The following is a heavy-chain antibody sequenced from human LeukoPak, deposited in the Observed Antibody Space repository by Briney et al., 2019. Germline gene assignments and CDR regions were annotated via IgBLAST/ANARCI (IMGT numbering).Heavy chain of an antibody. Sequence: SETLSLTCAVSGYSISSGYCWGWIRQPPGKGLEWIWSIYHSGSTYYHPSVKIRDTISVDTSKNQFSLKLSSVTAADTAVYYCARHGEWLTVDYWGQGTLVTVSS. CDR1: GYSISSGYC. D-gene: IGHD3-3*01. V-gene: IGHV4-38-2*01. CDR3: ARHGEWLTVDY. CDR2: IYHSGST. J-gene: IGHJ4*02.